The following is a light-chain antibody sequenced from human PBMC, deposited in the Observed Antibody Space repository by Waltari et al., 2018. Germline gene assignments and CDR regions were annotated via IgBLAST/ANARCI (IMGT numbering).Light chain of an antibody. CDR3: ASWDDSHYV. V-gene: IGLV1-47*01. Sequence: QSVLTQPPSASETPGQRVTISCSGSNANLGCNFLYWYQQLPGTAPKLLIYRNNQRPSGVPDRFSASKSGTSASLAIDGLRSEDEAIYYCASWDDSHYVFGPGTQVTVL. CDR2: RNN. J-gene: IGLJ1*01. CDR1: NANLGCNF.